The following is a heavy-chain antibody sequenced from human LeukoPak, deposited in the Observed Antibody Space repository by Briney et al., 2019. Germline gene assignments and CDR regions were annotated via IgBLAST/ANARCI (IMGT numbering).Heavy chain of an antibody. D-gene: IGHD3-3*01. CDR1: GGTFSSYA. Sequence: GASVKVSCKASGGTFSSYAISWVRQAPGQGLEWMGGIIPIFGTANYAQKFQGRVTITADESTSTAYMELSSLRSEDTAVYYCASIRAHYDFWSGHPEYGYWGQGTLVTVSS. CDR3: ASIRAHYDFWSGHPEYGY. V-gene: IGHV1-69*13. J-gene: IGHJ4*02. CDR2: IIPIFGTA.